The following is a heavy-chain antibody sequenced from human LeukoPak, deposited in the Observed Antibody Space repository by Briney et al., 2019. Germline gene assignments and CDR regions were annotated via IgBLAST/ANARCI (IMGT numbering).Heavy chain of an antibody. CDR3: ARDDYDILTGYNYYYMDV. CDR2: INPNSGGT. Sequence: ASVKVSCKASGYTFTGYYMHWVRQAPGQGLEWMGWINPNSGGTNYAQKFQGRVTMTRDTSTSTAYMELSRLRPDDTAVYYCARDDYDILTGYNYYYMDVWGKGTTVTVSS. D-gene: IGHD3-9*01. J-gene: IGHJ6*03. CDR1: GYTFTGYY. V-gene: IGHV1-2*02.